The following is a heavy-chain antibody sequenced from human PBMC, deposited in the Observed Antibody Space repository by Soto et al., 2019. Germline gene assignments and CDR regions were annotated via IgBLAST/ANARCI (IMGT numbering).Heavy chain of an antibody. D-gene: IGHD6-6*01. CDR3: ARYSSSSRVCDY. Sequence: SQTLSLTCVISGDSVSSNSAAWSWIRQSPSRGLEWLGRTYYRSKWYNDYAVSVKSRISINPDTSKNQFPLQLNSVTPEDTAVYYCARYSSSSRVCDYWGQGTLVTVSS. CDR2: TYYRSKWYN. CDR1: GDSVSSNSAA. J-gene: IGHJ4*02. V-gene: IGHV6-1*01.